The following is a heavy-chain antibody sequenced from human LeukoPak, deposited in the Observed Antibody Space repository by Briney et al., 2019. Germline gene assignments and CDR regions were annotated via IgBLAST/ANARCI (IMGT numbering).Heavy chain of an antibody. CDR1: GGSISSGGYY. V-gene: IGHV4-30-2*01. Sequence: SQTLSLTCTVSGGSISSGGYYWSWIRQPPGKGLEWIGYIYHSGSTYYNPSLKSRVTISLDTSKNQFSLKLSSVTAADTAVYYCARHRLSGYYDTGGHYNFDYWGQGTLVTVSS. J-gene: IGHJ4*02. CDR2: IYHSGST. CDR3: ARHRLSGYYDTGGHYNFDY. D-gene: IGHD3-22*01.